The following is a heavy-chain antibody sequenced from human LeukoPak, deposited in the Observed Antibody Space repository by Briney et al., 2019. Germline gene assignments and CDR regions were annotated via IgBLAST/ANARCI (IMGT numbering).Heavy chain of an antibody. V-gene: IGHV1-2*04. D-gene: IGHD3-22*01. J-gene: IGHJ6*02. CDR1: GYTFTGYY. CDR2: INPNSGGT. CDR3: ARPSRYYYDSSGYLPGYYYYGTDV. Sequence: ASVKVSCKASGYTFTGYYMHWVRQAPGQGLEWMGWINPNSGGTNYAQKFQGWVTMTRDTSISTAYMELSRLRSDDTAVYYCARPSRYYYDSSGYLPGYYYYGTDVWGQGTTVTVSS.